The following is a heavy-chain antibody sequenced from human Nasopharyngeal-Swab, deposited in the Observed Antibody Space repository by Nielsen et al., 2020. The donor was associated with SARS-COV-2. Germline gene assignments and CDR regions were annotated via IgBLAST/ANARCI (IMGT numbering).Heavy chain of an antibody. D-gene: IGHD3-3*01. V-gene: IGHV3-23*01. Sequence: ARQAPGKGLEWVSAISGSGGSTYYADSVKGRFTISRDNSKNTLYLQMNSLRAEDTAVYYCAKDAARQKLQFLVRAPATNWFDPWGQGTLVTVSS. CDR2: ISGSGGST. CDR3: AKDAARQKLQFLVRAPATNWFDP. J-gene: IGHJ5*02.